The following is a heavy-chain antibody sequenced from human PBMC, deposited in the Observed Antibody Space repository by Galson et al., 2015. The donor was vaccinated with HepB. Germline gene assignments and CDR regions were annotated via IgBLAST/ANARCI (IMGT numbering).Heavy chain of an antibody. Sequence: SLRLSCAASGFTFSSYGMHWVRQAPGKGLEWVAVISYDGSNKYYADSVKGRFTISRDNSKNTLYLQMNSLRAEDTAVYYCAKGGKGWPTIEDYFDYWGQGTLVTVSS. V-gene: IGHV3-30*18. D-gene: IGHD3-16*01. CDR3: AKGGKGWPTIEDYFDY. CDR2: ISYDGSNK. J-gene: IGHJ4*02. CDR1: GFTFSSYG.